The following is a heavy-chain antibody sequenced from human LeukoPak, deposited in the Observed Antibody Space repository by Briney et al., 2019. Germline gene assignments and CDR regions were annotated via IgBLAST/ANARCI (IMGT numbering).Heavy chain of an antibody. Sequence: ASVKVSCKASGYTFTSYDINWVRQATGQGLEWMGWMNPNSGNTGYAQKFQGSVTITRNTSISTAYMELSSLRSEDTAVYYCARFAVHRRLTVAGQFGLDYWGQGTLVTVSS. V-gene: IGHV1-8*03. CDR1: GYTFTSYD. CDR2: MNPNSGNT. CDR3: ARFAVHRRLTVAGQFGLDY. D-gene: IGHD6-19*01. J-gene: IGHJ4*02.